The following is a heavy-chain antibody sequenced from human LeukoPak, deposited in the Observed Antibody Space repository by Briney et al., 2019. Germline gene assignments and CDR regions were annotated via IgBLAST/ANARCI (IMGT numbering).Heavy chain of an antibody. Sequence: PGRSLRLSCAASGFTFSSYGMYWVRQAPGKGLEWVAVIWYDGSNKYYADSVKGRFTISRDNSRNTLYLQMNSLRAEDTAVYYCAKDSHIVVVAGVDSHMDVWGKGTTVTVSS. D-gene: IGHD2-15*01. CDR3: AKDSHIVVVAGVDSHMDV. CDR2: IWYDGSNK. CDR1: GFTFSSYG. J-gene: IGHJ6*03. V-gene: IGHV3-33*06.